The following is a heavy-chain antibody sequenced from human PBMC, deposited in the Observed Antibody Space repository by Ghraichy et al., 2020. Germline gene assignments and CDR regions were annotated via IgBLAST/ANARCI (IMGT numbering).Heavy chain of an antibody. V-gene: IGHV3-64*01. Sequence: GGSLRLSCAASGFTFSSYAMHWVRQAPGKGLEYVSAISSNGGSTYYANSVKGRFTISRDNSKNTLYLQMGSLRAEDMAVYYCATDFWSGYYTGIIRSWGQGTLVTVSS. CDR1: GFTFSSYA. D-gene: IGHD3-3*01. CDR3: ATDFWSGYYTGIIRS. CDR2: ISSNGGST. J-gene: IGHJ4*02.